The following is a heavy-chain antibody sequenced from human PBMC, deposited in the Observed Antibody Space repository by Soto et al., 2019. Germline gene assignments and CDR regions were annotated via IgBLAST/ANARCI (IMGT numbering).Heavy chain of an antibody. CDR2: IWSDGNNK. V-gene: IGHV3-33*01. Sequence: QVQLVESGGGVVQPGGSLRLSCAASGFTFSNYGMHWVRQAPGKGLEWVAVIWSDGNNKYYADSVKGRFTISRDNSNNTLYVQMTSLIAEDTAVYYCARGLHSLFDYWGQGTLVTVSS. J-gene: IGHJ4*02. CDR3: ARGLHSLFDY. D-gene: IGHD2-21*01. CDR1: GFTFSNYG.